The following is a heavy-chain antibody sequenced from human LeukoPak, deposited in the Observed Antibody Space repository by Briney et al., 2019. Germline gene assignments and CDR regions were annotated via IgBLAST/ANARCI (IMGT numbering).Heavy chain of an antibody. Sequence: PGGSLRLSCAASGFTFSSYAMSWVRQAPGEGLEWVSGISTSGGSTSSADSVKGRFTTSRDNPRNTLYMQMNSLRAEDTAVYYCAIMHPYYDGSGYWVQWGQGTLVTVSS. CDR3: AIMHPYYDGSGYWVQ. D-gene: IGHD3-22*01. V-gene: IGHV3-23*01. CDR1: GFTFSSYA. CDR2: ISTSGGST. J-gene: IGHJ4*02.